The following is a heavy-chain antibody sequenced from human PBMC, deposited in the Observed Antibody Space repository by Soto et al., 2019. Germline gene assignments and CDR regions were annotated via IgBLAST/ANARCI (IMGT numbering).Heavy chain of an antibody. V-gene: IGHV3-53*01. D-gene: IGHD3-10*01. CDR1: GFTDSSNY. J-gene: IGHJ4*02. CDR3: ARAASSRLKLLFGLDS. CDR2: IYSGGST. Sequence: QPGVSLRLSCAASGFTDSSNYMSWVRQAPGKGREWLPGIYSGGSTYYADSVKDRFTISRDNSKNRRYLQMNGLRAEDTAVYYCARAASSRLKLLFGLDSWGQGTLVTVSS.